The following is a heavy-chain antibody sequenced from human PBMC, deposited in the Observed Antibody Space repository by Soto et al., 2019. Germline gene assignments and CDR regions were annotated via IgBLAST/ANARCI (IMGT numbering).Heavy chain of an antibody. J-gene: IGHJ3*01. Sequence: QVELVQSGADVKEPGASLTVSCKASGFTFTSYTIHWVRQTPGHRLEWLGWINALNGKTKFSGKFQGRTTLPRDTSASTASMDLCNLESEDTAVYYCARLFRYSDALDLWGLGTRVLVSS. V-gene: IGHV1-3*01. CDR3: ARLFRYSDALDL. CDR1: GFTFTSYT. D-gene: IGHD2-15*01. CDR2: INALNGKT.